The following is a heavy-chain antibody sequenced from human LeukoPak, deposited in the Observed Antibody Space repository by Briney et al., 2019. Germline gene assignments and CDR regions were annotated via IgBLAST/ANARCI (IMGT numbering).Heavy chain of an antibody. V-gene: IGHV3-23*01. CDR2: ISGSGGST. D-gene: IGHD6-13*01. J-gene: IGHJ4*02. Sequence: GGSLRLSCAASGFTFRSYAVSWVRQAPGKGLEWVSVISGSGGSTYYADSVKGRFTISRDNSKNTLYLQMNNLRAEDTAVYYCAKGAGDSSSWYAIFDYWGQGTLVTVSS. CDR1: GFTFRSYA. CDR3: AKGAGDSSSWYAIFDY.